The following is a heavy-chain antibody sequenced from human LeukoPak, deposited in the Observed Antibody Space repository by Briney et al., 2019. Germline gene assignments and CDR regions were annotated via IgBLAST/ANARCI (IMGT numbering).Heavy chain of an antibody. V-gene: IGHV3-48*03. CDR2: ISSSGSTI. Sequence: GGSLRLSCAASGFTFSSYEMNWVRQAPGKGLEWVSYISSSGSTIYYADSVKGRFTISRDNAQNSLYLQMNSLRAEDTAVYYCASEAVGSSGSYWGYYMDVWGKGTTVTISS. CDR3: ASEAVGSSGSYWGYYMDV. D-gene: IGHD3-10*01. J-gene: IGHJ6*03. CDR1: GFTFSSYE.